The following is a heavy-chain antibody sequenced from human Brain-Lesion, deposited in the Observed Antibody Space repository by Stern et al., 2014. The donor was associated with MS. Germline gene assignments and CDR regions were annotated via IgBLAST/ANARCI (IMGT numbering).Heavy chain of an antibody. J-gene: IGHJ4*02. CDR1: GFTFDDYA. V-gene: IGHV3-9*01. D-gene: IGHD1-14*01. CDR3: ARDITGSSAYFAY. CDR2: ISWNSGTI. Sequence: VQLVESGGDLVQPGRSLRLSCAAFGFTFDDYAMHWVQQAPGKGLEGVAGISWNSGTIGYADSVKGRFTTSRDNAYSSLYLQMNSLRPEDTALYYCARDITGSSAYFAYWGQGTLVTVSS.